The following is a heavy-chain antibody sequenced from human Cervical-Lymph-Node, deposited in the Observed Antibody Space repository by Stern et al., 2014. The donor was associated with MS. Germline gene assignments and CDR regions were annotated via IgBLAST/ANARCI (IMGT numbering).Heavy chain of an antibody. CDR1: AFTFSDHH. CDR2: VRNKGRGDTT. Sequence: EVQLVESGGGLVQPGGSLRLSCATSAFTFSDHHMDWVRQAPGKGLEWVGRVRNKGRGDTTEYAASVKGRFTVSRDDSTNSVYLQMNSLKIEDTAVYYCARSPPGNIFDQWGQGTLVTVSS. J-gene: IGHJ4*02. V-gene: IGHV3-72*01. CDR3: ARSPPGNIFDQ.